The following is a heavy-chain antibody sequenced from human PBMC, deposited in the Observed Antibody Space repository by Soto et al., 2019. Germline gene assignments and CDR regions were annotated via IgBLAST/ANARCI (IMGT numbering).Heavy chain of an antibody. CDR1: GFTFSSYG. Sequence: GGSLRLSCAASGFTFSSYGMHWVRQAPGKGLEWVAVISYDGSNKYYADSVKGRFTISRDNSKNTLYLQMNSLRAEDTAVYYCAKDYTGPVVVAGVGRLDYWGQGTTVTVSS. D-gene: IGHD2-15*01. V-gene: IGHV3-30*18. CDR3: AKDYTGPVVVAGVGRLDY. J-gene: IGHJ4*03. CDR2: ISYDGSNK.